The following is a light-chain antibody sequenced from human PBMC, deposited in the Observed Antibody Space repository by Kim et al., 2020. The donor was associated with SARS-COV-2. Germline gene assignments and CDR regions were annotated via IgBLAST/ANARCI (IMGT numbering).Light chain of an antibody. Sequence: APGKTATISGGGDNMGDKRVNWYQVKPGQAPVTVIYSDGDRPSGIPERFSGSNSGDTATLTISWVEAGDEADYYCQVWDPHVSRVVFGGGTQLTVL. CDR1: NMGDKR. CDR3: QVWDPHVSRVV. CDR2: SDG. V-gene: IGLV3-21*04. J-gene: IGLJ3*02.